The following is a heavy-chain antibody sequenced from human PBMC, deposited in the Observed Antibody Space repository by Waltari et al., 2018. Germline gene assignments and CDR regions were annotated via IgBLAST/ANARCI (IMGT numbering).Heavy chain of an antibody. V-gene: IGHV3-33*01. J-gene: IGHJ4*02. Sequence: QVQLVESGGGVVQPGRSLRLSCAASGFTFSSYGMHWVRQAPGTGLEWVAVIWYDGSNKYYADSVKGRFTISRDNSKNTLYLQMNSLRAEDTAVYYCARAGTRHYYDSSGYYHFDYWGQGTLVTVSS. CDR3: ARAGTRHYYDSSGYYHFDY. D-gene: IGHD3-22*01. CDR2: IWYDGSNK. CDR1: GFTFSSYG.